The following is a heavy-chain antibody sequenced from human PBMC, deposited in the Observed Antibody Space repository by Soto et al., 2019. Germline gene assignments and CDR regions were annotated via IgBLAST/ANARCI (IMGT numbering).Heavy chain of an antibody. CDR3: AKDDAFDI. Sequence: QVQLVESGGGVVQPGRSLRLSCAASGFTFSSYGMHWVRQAPGKGLEWVAVISYDGSNKYYADSVKGQFTISRDNSKNTLYLQMNSLRAEDTAVYYCAKDDAFDIWGQGTMVTVSS. J-gene: IGHJ3*02. CDR1: GFTFSSYG. CDR2: ISYDGSNK. V-gene: IGHV3-30*18.